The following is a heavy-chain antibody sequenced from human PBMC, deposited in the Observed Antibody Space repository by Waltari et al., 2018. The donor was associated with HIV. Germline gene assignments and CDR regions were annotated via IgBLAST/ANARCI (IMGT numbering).Heavy chain of an antibody. CDR3: AKGGYDYGDYSYFDY. D-gene: IGHD4-17*01. J-gene: IGHJ4*02. Sequence: QLRLVESGGGVVQPGWSLRLACEASGFHFSNYGLTWLRQAPGKGLEWVAIISFDGKKKFYADSVKGRFTVSRDNSKNTLYLHMESLRGEDTAVYYCAKGGYDYGDYSYFDYWGQGTLVTVSA. CDR2: ISFDGKKK. V-gene: IGHV3-30*18. CDR1: GFHFSNYG.